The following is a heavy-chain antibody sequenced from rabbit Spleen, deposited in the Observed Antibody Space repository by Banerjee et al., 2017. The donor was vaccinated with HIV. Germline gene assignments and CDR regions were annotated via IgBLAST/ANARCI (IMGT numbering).Heavy chain of an antibody. J-gene: IGHJ4*01. CDR1: GFDFSNYG. CDR3: ARVGGVGVYGYATL. D-gene: IGHD6-1*01. Sequence: QEQLVESGGGLVQPGGSLKLSCKASGFDFSNYGVSWVRQAPGKGLEWIGYIEPIFGNTYYANWVNGRFTISSHNAQNTLYLQVKSLTAADTATYFCARVGGVGVYGYATLWGPGTLVTVS. CDR2: IEPIFGNT. V-gene: IGHV1S47*01.